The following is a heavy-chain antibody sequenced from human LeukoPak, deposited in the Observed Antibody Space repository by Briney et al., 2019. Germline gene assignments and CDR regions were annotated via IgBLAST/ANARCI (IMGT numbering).Heavy chain of an antibody. J-gene: IGHJ4*02. CDR3: ARDGVYRSSAPDY. CDR1: GFIFSDYV. V-gene: IGHV3-30*02. D-gene: IGHD2-8*01. CDR2: IRYDGSHK. Sequence: GGSLRLSCAASGFIFSDYVMNWLRQAPGRGLEWVAYIRYDGSHKYYIDSVKGRFTISRDNAKNSLYLQMNSLRAEDTAVYYCARDGVYRSSAPDYWGQGTLVTVSS.